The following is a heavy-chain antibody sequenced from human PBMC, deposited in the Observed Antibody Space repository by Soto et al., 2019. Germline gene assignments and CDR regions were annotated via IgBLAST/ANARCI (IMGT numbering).Heavy chain of an antibody. Sequence: SETLSLTCTVSGGSISSGGYYWSWIRQHPGKGLEWIGYIYYSGSTYYNPSLKSRVTISVDTSKNQFSLKLSSVTAADTAVYYCARESAITIFGVVDYWGQGTLVTVSS. CDR1: GGSISSGGYY. J-gene: IGHJ4*02. CDR2: IYYSGST. D-gene: IGHD3-3*01. V-gene: IGHV4-31*03. CDR3: ARESAITIFGVVDY.